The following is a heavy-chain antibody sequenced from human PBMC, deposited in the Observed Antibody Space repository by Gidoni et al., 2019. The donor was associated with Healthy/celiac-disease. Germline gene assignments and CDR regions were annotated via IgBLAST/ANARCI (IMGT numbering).Heavy chain of an antibody. J-gene: IGHJ4*02. Sequence: EVQLLESGGGLVQSGGSLRLSCAASGFTFSSYAVSWVRQAPGKGLEWVSGISGSGGTAYYADSVKGRFTISRDNSKNTLYLQMNSLRDEDSAIYYCAKDRDGGGNSRSSRFDCWGQGTPVAVS. V-gene: IGHV3-23*01. CDR3: AKDRDGGGNSRSSRFDC. D-gene: IGHD2-21*02. CDR1: GFTFSSYA. CDR2: ISGSGGTA.